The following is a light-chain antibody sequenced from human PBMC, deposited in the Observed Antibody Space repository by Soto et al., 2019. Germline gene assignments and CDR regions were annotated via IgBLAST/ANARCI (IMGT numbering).Light chain of an antibody. Sequence: DVVLTQIPLSSLVTVGQSASISCRSSQSLLHADGQTYLSWFHQKPGQPPRLLIHRVSNRFSGVPDRISGGGAGTDYTLTISGVEPEDVGIYFCMQATHYRPYTFGQGTKLEI. CDR3: MQATHYRPYT. V-gene: IGKV2-24*01. CDR2: RVS. CDR1: QSLLHADGQTY. J-gene: IGKJ2*01.